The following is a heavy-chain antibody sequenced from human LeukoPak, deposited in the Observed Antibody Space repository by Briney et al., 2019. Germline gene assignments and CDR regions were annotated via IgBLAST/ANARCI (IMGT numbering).Heavy chain of an antibody. CDR1: EDTFSYYA. Sequence: ASVKVSCKASEDTFSYYAISWVRQAPGQGLEWMGRIIPVLDISNYAQKFQGRVTLTADKSTSTAYMELSSLSSEDTAMYFCSREVALVRGVLPNFDYWGQGTLVTVSS. CDR2: IIPVLDIS. D-gene: IGHD3-10*01. CDR3: SREVALVRGVLPNFDY. J-gene: IGHJ4*02. V-gene: IGHV1-69*04.